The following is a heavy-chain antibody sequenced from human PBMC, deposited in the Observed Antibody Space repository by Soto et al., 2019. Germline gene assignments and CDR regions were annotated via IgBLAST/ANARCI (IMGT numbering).Heavy chain of an antibody. V-gene: IGHV2-5*02. D-gene: IGHD3-22*01. CDR3: AHRLHYYYDPSGYYYDY. CDR1: GFSLSTSGVA. J-gene: IGHJ4*02. CDR2: IYWDDDK. Sequence: QITLKESGPTLVKPTQTLTLTCTFSGFSLSTSGVAVGWIRQPPGKALEWLALIYWDDDKLYSPSLKSRLTITKDTSKNQVVLTMTNMDPVDTATYYCAHRLHYYYDPSGYYYDYWGQGTLVTVSS.